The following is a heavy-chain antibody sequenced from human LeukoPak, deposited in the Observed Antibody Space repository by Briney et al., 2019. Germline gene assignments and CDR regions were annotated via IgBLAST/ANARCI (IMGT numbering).Heavy chain of an antibody. CDR3: AGHDFWSGSWFDP. J-gene: IGHJ5*02. D-gene: IGHD3-3*01. V-gene: IGHV1-69*13. CDR1: GGTFSSYA. CDR2: IIPIFGTA. Sequence: SVKVSCKASGGTFSSYAISWARQAPGQGLEWMGGIIPIFGTANYAQKFQGRVTITADESTSTAYMELSSLRSEDTAVYYCAGHDFWSGSWFDPWGPGTLVTVSS.